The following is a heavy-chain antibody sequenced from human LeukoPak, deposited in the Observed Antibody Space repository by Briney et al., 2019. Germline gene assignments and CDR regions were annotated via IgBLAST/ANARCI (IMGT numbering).Heavy chain of an antibody. D-gene: IGHD4-17*01. V-gene: IGHV3-23*01. CDR2: ISGSGGST. CDR1: GFTFSSYA. J-gene: IGHJ4*02. CDR3: ARRHYGDYLVDY. Sequence: GGSLRLSCAASGFTFSSYAMSWVRQAPGKGLEWVSAISGSGGSTYYADSVKGRFTISRDNSKNTLYLQMNSLRAEDTAVYYCARRHYGDYLVDYWGQGTLVTVPS.